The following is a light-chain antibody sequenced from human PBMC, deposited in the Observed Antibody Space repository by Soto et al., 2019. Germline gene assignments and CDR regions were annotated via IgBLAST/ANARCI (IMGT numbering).Light chain of an antibody. V-gene: IGKV1-33*01. Sequence: DIQMTQSPSSLSASVGDRVTITCQASQDISNYLNWYQQKPGKAPNLLIYDAFNLETGVSSRFSGGRSGTDFTFTISSLQPEDIATYYCLQYRNFPLTFGGGTKVEIK. CDR1: QDISNY. J-gene: IGKJ4*01. CDR2: DAF. CDR3: LQYRNFPLT.